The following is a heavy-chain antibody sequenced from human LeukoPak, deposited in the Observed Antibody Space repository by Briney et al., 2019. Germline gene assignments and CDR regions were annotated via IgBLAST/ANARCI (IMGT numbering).Heavy chain of an antibody. CDR3: AKAGSRGGYYYDSSDY. V-gene: IGHV3-7*01. J-gene: IGHJ4*02. Sequence: GGSLILSCAASGFTFSTYWMSWVRQAPGKGLEWVANTKEDGGEKYYVDSVKGRFTISRDNAENSLYLQMNSLRAEDTAVYYCAKAGSRGGYYYDSSDYWGQGTLVTVSS. D-gene: IGHD3-22*01. CDR2: TKEDGGEK. CDR1: GFTFSTYW.